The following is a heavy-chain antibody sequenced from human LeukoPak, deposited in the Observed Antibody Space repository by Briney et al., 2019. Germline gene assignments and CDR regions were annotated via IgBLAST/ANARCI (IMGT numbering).Heavy chain of an antibody. V-gene: IGHV4-34*01. CDR3: ARGRYIVVEPSREDGMDV. CDR1: GGSFSGYY. J-gene: IGHJ6*02. Sequence: SETLSLTCAVYGGSFSGYYWSWIRQPPGKGLEWIGEINHSGRTNYHPSLKSRAITTVETTKKQFSLKMRSGSAADTAVYYCARGRYIVVEPSREDGMDVWGQETTVTVSS. D-gene: IGHD2-2*01. CDR2: INHSGRT.